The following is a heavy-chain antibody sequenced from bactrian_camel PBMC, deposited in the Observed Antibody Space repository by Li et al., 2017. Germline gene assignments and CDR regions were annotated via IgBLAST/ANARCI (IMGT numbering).Heavy chain of an antibody. CDR2: IDSDGST. J-gene: IGHJ4*01. Sequence: QVQLVESGGGSVQVGGSLRLSCATSGYTYSGYCMGWFRQVPGKEREGVAVIDSDGSTSYADSVQGRFTISRDNAKNTLYLQMNGLKTEDTAVYYCAPGAFVCYGDSRCTVQGQGTQVTVS. V-gene: IGHV3S9*01. D-gene: IGHD3*01. CDR1: GYTYSGYC.